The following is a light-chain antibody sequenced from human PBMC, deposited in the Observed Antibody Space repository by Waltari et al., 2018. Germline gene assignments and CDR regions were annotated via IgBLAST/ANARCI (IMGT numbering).Light chain of an antibody. V-gene: IGKV4-1*01. J-gene: IGKJ4*01. Sequence: DIVMTQSPDSLAVSLGERATINCKSSRSVFYSPNNKNYLSWYQQKPGQPPKLLIYWASTRESGVPDRFSGSGSETDFTLTISSLQAEDVALYYCQQFYGSPFTFGGGTKVEIK. CDR3: QQFYGSPFT. CDR1: RSVFYSPNNKNY. CDR2: WAS.